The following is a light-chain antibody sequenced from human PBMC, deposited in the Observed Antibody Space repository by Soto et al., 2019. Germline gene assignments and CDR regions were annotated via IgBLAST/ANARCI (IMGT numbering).Light chain of an antibody. V-gene: IGKV3-20*01. CDR2: GAS. CDR1: QSVSITY. CDR3: QQYGSSPLIT. Sequence: EMVLTQSPGTLSLSPGERATLSCRASQSVSITYLAWYQQKPGQAPRLLIYGASSRANGIPVRFSGSGSGTDFTLTISRLEPEDFVVYYCQQYGSSPLITFGQGTRLEIK. J-gene: IGKJ5*01.